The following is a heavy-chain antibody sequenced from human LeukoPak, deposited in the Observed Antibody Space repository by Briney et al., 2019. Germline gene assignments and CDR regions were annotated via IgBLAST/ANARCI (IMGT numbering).Heavy chain of an antibody. J-gene: IGHJ4*02. Sequence: GGSLRLSCAASGFTVSSNYMSWVRKAPGKGLEWVSVIYSGGSTNYADSVKGRFSISRDSSRNTLYLQMNNLRAEDTAVYFCARDYFDCWGQGTLVTVSS. CDR2: IYSGGST. CDR1: GFTVSSNY. CDR3: ARDYFDC. V-gene: IGHV3-66*01.